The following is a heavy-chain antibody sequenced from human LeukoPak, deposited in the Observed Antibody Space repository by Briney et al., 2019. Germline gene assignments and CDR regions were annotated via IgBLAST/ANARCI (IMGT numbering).Heavy chain of an antibody. V-gene: IGHV3-33*01. CDR1: GFTFSSYG. D-gene: IGHD3-10*01. CDR3: ARDWGPNSQSILNFLYGSGSYSDYYYYYGMDV. Sequence: GGSLRLSCAASGFTFSSYGMHWVRQAPGKGLEWVAVIWYDGSNKYYADSVKGRFTISRDNAKNSLYLQMNSLRAEDTAVYYCARDWGPNSQSILNFLYGSGSYSDYYYYYGMDVWGQGTTVTVSS. CDR2: IWYDGSNK. J-gene: IGHJ6*02.